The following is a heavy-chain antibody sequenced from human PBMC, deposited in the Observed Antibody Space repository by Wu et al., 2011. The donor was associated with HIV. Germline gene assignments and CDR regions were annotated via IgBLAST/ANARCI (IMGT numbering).Heavy chain of an antibody. CDR1: GGTFNTYT. CDR2: INPVSGSI. J-gene: IGHJ4*02. CDR3: AREPLGTIH. Sequence: QVQLVQSGAEMKKPGSSVKVSCKASGGTFNTYTVNWVRQAPGQGLEWMGRINPVSGSINYAQKFRGRVTMTADASTTTAYMELTNLKSDDTAIYYCAREPLGTIHWGQGTQIIVSS. V-gene: IGHV1-69*15. D-gene: IGHD7-27*01.